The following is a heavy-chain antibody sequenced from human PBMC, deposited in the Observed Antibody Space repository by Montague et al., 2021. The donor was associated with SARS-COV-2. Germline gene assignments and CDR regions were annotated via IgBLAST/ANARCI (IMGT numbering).Heavy chain of an antibody. Sequence: SLRLSCAASGFTFSDYAMHWVRQAPVKGLEWVAVISCDGSNKYYSDSVKGRFTISRDNSKNTLYLQMNSLRAEDTAVYYCASDLSIYDSSAYYFQLDYWGQGTLVTVSS. CDR1: GFTFSDYA. J-gene: IGHJ4*02. V-gene: IGHV3-30*04. CDR2: ISCDGSNK. CDR3: ASDLSIYDSSAYYFQLDY. D-gene: IGHD3-22*01.